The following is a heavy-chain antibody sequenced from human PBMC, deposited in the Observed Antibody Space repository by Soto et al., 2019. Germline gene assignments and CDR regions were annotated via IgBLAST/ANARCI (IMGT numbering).Heavy chain of an antibody. D-gene: IGHD7-27*01. CDR1: GGSFSGYY. CDR3: ARGWGRIFDY. V-gene: IGHV4-34*01. Sequence: QVQLQQWGAGLLKPSETLSLTCAVYGGSFSGYYWSWIRQPPGKGLEWIGEINHSGSTNYNPSLNSRVTISVDTSKNQFSLKLSSVTAAVTAVYYCARGWGRIFDYWGQGTLVTVSS. CDR2: INHSGST. J-gene: IGHJ4*02.